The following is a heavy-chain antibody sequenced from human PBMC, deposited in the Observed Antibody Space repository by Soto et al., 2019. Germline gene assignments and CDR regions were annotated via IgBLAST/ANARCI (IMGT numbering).Heavy chain of an antibody. CDR2: ISAYNGNT. V-gene: IGHV1-18*01. J-gene: IGHJ3*02. CDR1: GYGFKSYG. Sequence: ASAEVCSKESGYGFKSYGLSSARQAPGQGLEWMGWISAYNGNTNYAQKLQGRVTMTTDTSTSTAYMELRSLRSDDTAVYYCAREYYYTNLAFDIWGQGTMVPVSS. CDR3: AREYYYTNLAFDI. D-gene: IGHD1-26*01.